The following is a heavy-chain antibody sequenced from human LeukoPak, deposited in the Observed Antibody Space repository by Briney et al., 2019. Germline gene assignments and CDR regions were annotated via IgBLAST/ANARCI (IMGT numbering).Heavy chain of an antibody. J-gene: IGHJ4*02. CDR2: FDPEDGET. Sequence: ASVKVSCKVSGYTLTELSMHWVRQAPGKGLEWMGGFDPEDGETIYAQKFQGRVTMTEDTSTDTAYMELSSLGSEDTAVYYCATDTYYDFWSGYPHYWGQGTLVTVSS. CDR1: GYTLTELS. CDR3: ATDTYYDFWSGYPHY. V-gene: IGHV1-24*01. D-gene: IGHD3-3*01.